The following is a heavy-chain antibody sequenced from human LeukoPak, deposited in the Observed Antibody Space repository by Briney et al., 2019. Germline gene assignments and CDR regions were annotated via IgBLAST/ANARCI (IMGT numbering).Heavy chain of an antibody. J-gene: IGHJ5*02. CDR1: GGSISSGGYY. CDR3: ASNYGSGRDTWFDP. CDR2: IYYSGST. D-gene: IGHD3-10*01. Sequence: SQTLSLTCAVSGGSISSGGYYWSWIRQPPGKGLEWIGYIYYSGSTYYNPSLKSRVTISVDTSKNQFSLKLSSVTAADTAVYYCASNYGSGRDTWFDPWGQGTLVTVSS. V-gene: IGHV4-30-4*01.